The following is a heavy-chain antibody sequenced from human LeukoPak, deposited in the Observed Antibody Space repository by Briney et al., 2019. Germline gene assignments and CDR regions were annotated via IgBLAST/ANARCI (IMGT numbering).Heavy chain of an antibody. J-gene: IGHJ4*02. CDR3: ARATFGEPYFDY. V-gene: IGHV4-30-2*01. Sequence: SQTLSLTCAVSGGSISSGGYSWSWIRQPPGKGLEWIGYIYHSGSTYYNPSLKSRVTISVDRSKNQFSLKPSSVTAADTAVYYCARATFGEPYFDYWGQGTLVTVSS. D-gene: IGHD3-10*01. CDR2: IYHSGST. CDR1: GGSISSGGYS.